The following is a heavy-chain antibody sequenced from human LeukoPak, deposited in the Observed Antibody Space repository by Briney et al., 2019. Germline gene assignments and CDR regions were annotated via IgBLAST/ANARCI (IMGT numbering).Heavy chain of an antibody. CDR1: GFTFSNYV. CDR2: INHNGEMI. V-gene: IGHV3-48*01. Sequence: GGSLRLSCAASGFTFSNYVMSWVRQAPGKGLEWVSYINHNGEMIFYPDFVKGRFTISRDNAKNSLYLQMNSLRAEDTAVYYCARDADSYDLWSGAMTYYYYGMDVWGQGTTVTVSS. D-gene: IGHD3-3*01. J-gene: IGHJ6*02. CDR3: ARDADSYDLWSGAMTYYYYGMDV.